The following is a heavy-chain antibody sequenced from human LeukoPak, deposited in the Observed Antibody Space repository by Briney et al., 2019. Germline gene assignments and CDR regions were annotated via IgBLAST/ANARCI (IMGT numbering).Heavy chain of an antibody. D-gene: IGHD6-19*01. CDR2: IYTSGST. J-gene: IGHJ4*02. Sequence: SETLSLTCTVSGGSISSYYWSWIRQSAGKGLEWIGRIYTSGSTNYNPSLKSRVTMSVDTSKNQFSLKLSSVTAADTAVYYCARDSFSYSSGIDFDYWGQGTLVTVSS. V-gene: IGHV4-4*07. CDR3: ARDSFSYSSGIDFDY. CDR1: GGSISSYY.